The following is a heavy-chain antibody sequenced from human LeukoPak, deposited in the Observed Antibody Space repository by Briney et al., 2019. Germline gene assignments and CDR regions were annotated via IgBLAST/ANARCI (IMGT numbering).Heavy chain of an antibody. J-gene: IGHJ4*02. CDR2: ICSSSTSI. CDR3: ARESQEAFDY. CDR1: GFTFSSHS. V-gene: IGHV3-21*01. Sequence: GSLRLSCAASGFTFSSHSMNWVRQAPGKGLEWVSAICSSSTSIYYADSVRGRFTVSRDNAKNSLYLQMNSLRAEDTAVYYCARESQEAFDYWGQGTLVTVSS.